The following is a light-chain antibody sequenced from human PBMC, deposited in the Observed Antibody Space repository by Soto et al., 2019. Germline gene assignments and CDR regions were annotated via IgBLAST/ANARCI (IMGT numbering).Light chain of an antibody. V-gene: IGKV1-9*01. J-gene: IGKJ4*01. CDR1: QAIAIY. Sequence: IQLTQSPSSLSASVEDRVTITCRASQAIAIYLAWYQQKPWEAPKLLIDAASTLYGGLPSRFSGSGSGTDCALSMASLQAEGFATYYCQQLRLFPSTFGGGTNVSIK. CDR3: QQLRLFPST. CDR2: AAS.